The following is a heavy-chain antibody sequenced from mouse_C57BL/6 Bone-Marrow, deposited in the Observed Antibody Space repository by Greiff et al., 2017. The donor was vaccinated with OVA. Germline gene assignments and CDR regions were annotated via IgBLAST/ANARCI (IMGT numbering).Heavy chain of an antibody. D-gene: IGHD1-1*01. CDR2: IYPGGGYT. Sequence: VMLVESGAELVRPGTSVKMSCKASGYTFTNYWIGWAKQRPGHGLEWIGDIYPGGGYTNYNEKFKGKATLTADKSSSTAYMQFSSLTSEDSAIYYCARYISSYRNWYFDVWGTGTTVTVSS. V-gene: IGHV1-63*01. CDR1: GYTFTNYW. CDR3: ARYISSYRNWYFDV. J-gene: IGHJ1*03.